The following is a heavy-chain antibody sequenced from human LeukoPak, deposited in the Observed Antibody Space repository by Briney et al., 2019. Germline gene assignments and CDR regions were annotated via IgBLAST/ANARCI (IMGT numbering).Heavy chain of an antibody. CDR3: ARDLGFCSNSVCFTRFYLDS. V-gene: IGHV3-21*01. J-gene: IGHJ4*02. CDR2: ISSTGSHL. D-gene: IGHD2-8*01. CDR1: GFTFSSHT. Sequence: GGSLRLSCAASGFTFSSHTMNWVRQAPGKGLEWVSSISSTGSHLYYADSVRGRFTISRDNAKNSLYLQMISLRAEDTAVYYCARDLGFCSNSVCFTRFYLDSWGQGTLVTVSS.